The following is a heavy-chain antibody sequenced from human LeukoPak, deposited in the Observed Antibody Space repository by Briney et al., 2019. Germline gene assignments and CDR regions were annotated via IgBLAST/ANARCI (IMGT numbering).Heavy chain of an antibody. J-gene: IGHJ5*02. D-gene: IGHD3-3*01. Sequence: PSETLSLTCTVSGGSISSSSYYWGWIRQPPGKGLEWIGSIYYSGSTYYNPSLKSRVTISVDTSKNQFSLKLSSVTASDTAVYYCARFRVTIFGVVIPFDPWGQGTLVTVSS. CDR1: GGSISSSSYY. CDR2: IYYSGST. V-gene: IGHV4-39*01. CDR3: ARFRVTIFGVVIPFDP.